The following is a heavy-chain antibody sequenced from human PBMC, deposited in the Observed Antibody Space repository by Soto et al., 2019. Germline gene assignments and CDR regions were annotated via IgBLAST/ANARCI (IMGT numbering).Heavy chain of an antibody. CDR3: AISRGGSSSIDMDYYYYYGMDV. V-gene: IGHV1-69*01. CDR1: GGTFSTYA. Sequence: QVQLVQSGAEVKKPGSSVKVSCKAPGGTFSTYAISWVRQAPGQGLEWMGGVIPIYGNPKYTQKFQGRVTITADESTGTGYMGLLSLRAEDTALYDCAISRGGSSSIDMDYYYYYGMDVLGPGTTVTGSS. D-gene: IGHD2-15*01. J-gene: IGHJ6*02. CDR2: VIPIYGNP.